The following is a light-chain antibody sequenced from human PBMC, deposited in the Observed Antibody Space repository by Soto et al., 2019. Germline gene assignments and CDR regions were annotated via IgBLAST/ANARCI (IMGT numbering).Light chain of an antibody. V-gene: IGKV3-15*01. Sequence: EIVMTQSPATLSVSPGDRATLSCRASQSVNSIAWYQQKPGHPPRLLIYGASRSATNIPARFSGGGSDTEFTLTISTLQSEDFAVYYCQYYDNWRLSFGGGTTVEIK. CDR2: GAS. J-gene: IGKJ4*01. CDR1: QSVNS. CDR3: QYYDNWRLS.